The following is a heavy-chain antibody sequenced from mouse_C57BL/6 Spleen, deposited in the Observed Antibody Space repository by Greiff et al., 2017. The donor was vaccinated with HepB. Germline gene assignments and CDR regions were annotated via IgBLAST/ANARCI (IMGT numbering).Heavy chain of an antibody. D-gene: IGHD2-3*01. V-gene: IGHV14-1*01. J-gene: IGHJ3*01. CDR1: GFNIKDYY. CDR3: TTVGDGYYAFAY. CDR2: IDPEDGDT. Sequence: EVQLQQSGAELVRPGASVKLSCTASGFNIKDYYMHWVKQSPEQGLEWIGRIDPEDGDTEYAPKFQGKATMTADTSSNTAYLQLSSLTSEDTAVYYCTTVGDGYYAFAYWGQGTLVTVSA.